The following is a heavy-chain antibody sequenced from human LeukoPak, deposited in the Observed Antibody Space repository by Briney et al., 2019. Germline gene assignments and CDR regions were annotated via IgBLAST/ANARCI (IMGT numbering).Heavy chain of an antibody. CDR1: GFMFDDYA. J-gene: IGHJ4*02. D-gene: IGHD5-24*01. V-gene: IGHV3-43*02. CDR3: AREQFSHTSNYFDN. Sequence: GGSLRISCAASGFMFDDYAMHWVRQAPAKGLEWFSLISADGGSTFYADSVKGRFTISRDNNNNSLSLQMNSLTTEDTAFYYCAREQFSHTSNYFDNWGQGLLVTVSS. CDR2: ISADGGST.